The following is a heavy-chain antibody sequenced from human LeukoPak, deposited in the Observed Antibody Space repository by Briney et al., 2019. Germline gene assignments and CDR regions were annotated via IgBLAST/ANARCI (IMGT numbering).Heavy chain of an antibody. CDR1: GGTFSSYA. CDR3: ARVDSIVVPAAKGSVFYYGMDV. D-gene: IGHD2-2*01. V-gene: IGHV1-69*01. Sequence: ASVKVSCKDSGGTFSSYAISWVRQAPGQGLEWMGGIIPIFGTANYAQKFQGRVTITADESTSTAYMELSSLRSEDTAVYYCARVDSIVVPAAKGSVFYYGMDVWGQGTTVTVSS. J-gene: IGHJ6*02. CDR2: IIPIFGTA.